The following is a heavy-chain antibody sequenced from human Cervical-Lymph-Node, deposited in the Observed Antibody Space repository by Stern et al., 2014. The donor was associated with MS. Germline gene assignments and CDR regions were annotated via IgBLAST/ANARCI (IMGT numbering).Heavy chain of an antibody. D-gene: IGHD4-17*01. V-gene: IGHV3-9*01. J-gene: IGHJ3*01. Sequence: VQLVESGGDLVQPGGSLRLSCAASGFTFDGYGIHWVRQAPGQGLEWVAHSSWKCRSIGYAVSVKGRFTIFRDNAKNSLYLQMNSLRAEDTAFYYCVKRTPGYGHGAFDVWGQGTMVTVSS. CDR1: GFTFDGYG. CDR3: VKRTPGYGHGAFDV. CDR2: SSWKCRSI.